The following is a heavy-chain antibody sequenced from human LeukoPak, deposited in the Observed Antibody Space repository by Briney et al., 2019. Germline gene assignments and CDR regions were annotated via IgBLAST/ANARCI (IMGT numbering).Heavy chain of an antibody. D-gene: IGHD5-18*01. Sequence: ASVKVSCKASGYTFISYYMHWVRQAPGQGPEWMGVINPSGGSTRHAQKFQGRVTMTRDTSTSTVYMELSSLSSEDTAVYYCARVGYRRFDYWGQGTLVTVSS. V-gene: IGHV1-46*01. J-gene: IGHJ4*02. CDR3: ARVGYRRFDY. CDR1: GYTFISYY. CDR2: INPSGGST.